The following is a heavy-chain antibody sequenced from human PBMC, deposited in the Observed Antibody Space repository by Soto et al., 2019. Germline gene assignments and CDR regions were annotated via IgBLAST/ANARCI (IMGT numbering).Heavy chain of an antibody. CDR3: AHSLIPNWGSRGAFDY. J-gene: IGHJ4*02. CDR1: GFSLSTSGVG. D-gene: IGHD7-27*01. CDR2: LYWHDDN. V-gene: IGHV2-5*01. Sequence: QITLKESGPTLVKPTQTLTLTCTFSGFSLSTSGVGVGWIRQPPGKALEWLALLYWHDDNSYNPSLKSRMNITKDTPKNQVVLKMTNMDPVDTATYYCAHSLIPNWGSRGAFDYWGQGTLVTVSS.